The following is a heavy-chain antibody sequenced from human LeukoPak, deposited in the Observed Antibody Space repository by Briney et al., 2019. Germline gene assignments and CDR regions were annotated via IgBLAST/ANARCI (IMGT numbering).Heavy chain of an antibody. Sequence: PGGSLRLSCAASGFTFSSYAMSWVRQAQGKGREWVSAIRGSGGGTYYADSVKGRFTISRDNSKNTLYLQMNSLRAEDTAVYYCAKDPGTEYDFWSGYAGYFDYWGQGTLVTVSS. V-gene: IGHV3-23*01. D-gene: IGHD3-3*01. CDR1: GFTFSSYA. CDR2: IRGSGGGT. J-gene: IGHJ4*02. CDR3: AKDPGTEYDFWSGYAGYFDY.